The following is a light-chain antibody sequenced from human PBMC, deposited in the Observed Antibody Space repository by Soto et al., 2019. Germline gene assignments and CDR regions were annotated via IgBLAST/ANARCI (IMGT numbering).Light chain of an antibody. Sequence: QSVLTQPRSVSGSPGQSVTISCTGTSSDVGGYNYVSWYQQHPGKAPKLMIFDVSKRPSGVRDRCSGSKSGNTASLTISGLQAEDEADYYCCSYAGSYNVVFGGGAKVTVL. V-gene: IGLV2-11*01. J-gene: IGLJ2*01. CDR2: DVS. CDR1: SSDVGGYNY. CDR3: CSYAGSYNVV.